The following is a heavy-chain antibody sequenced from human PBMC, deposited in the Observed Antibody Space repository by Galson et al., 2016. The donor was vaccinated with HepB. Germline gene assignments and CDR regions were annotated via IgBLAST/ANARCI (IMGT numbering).Heavy chain of an antibody. CDR3: ATIDDETGTLDY. J-gene: IGHJ4*02. V-gene: IGHV1-24*01. D-gene: IGHD1-7*01. CDR1: GYTRTEFS. Sequence: SVKVSCKVSGYTRTEFSMHWVRQAPGKGLEWMGGFDPEDGETLYAQKFQGRVTMTEDTSTYTAYMDLYSLRSEDTAVYYCATIDDETGTLDYWGQGTLVTVSS. CDR2: FDPEDGET.